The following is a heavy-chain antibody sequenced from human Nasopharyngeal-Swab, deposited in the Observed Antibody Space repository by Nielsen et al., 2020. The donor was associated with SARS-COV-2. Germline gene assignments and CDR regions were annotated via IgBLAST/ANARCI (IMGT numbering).Heavy chain of an antibody. J-gene: IGHJ6*02. CDR2: IRSSSNYI. Sequence: GESLKISCATSGFNFNMYSMYWVRQAPGKGLEWVSSIRSSSNYIYYGDSVKGRFTISRDNTQKSLYLEMNSLRVEDTAVYYCARLGTESYHYYSLDVWGQGTTVTVSS. CDR1: GFNFNMYS. CDR3: ARLGTESYHYYSLDV. D-gene: IGHD1-1*01. V-gene: IGHV3-21*01.